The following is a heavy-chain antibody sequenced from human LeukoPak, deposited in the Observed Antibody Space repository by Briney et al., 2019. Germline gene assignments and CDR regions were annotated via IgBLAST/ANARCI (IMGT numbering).Heavy chain of an antibody. D-gene: IGHD1-7*01. V-gene: IGHV4-34*01. CDR2: INHSGST. CDR3: ARGGQLELTPYYYYYYYMDV. CDR1: GGSFSGYY. J-gene: IGHJ6*03. Sequence: SETLSLTCAVYGGSFSGYYWSWIRQPPGKGLEWIGEINHSGSTNYNPSLKSRVTISVDTSKNQFSLKLSSVTAADTAVYYCARGGQLELTPYYYYYYYMDVWGKGTTVTVSS.